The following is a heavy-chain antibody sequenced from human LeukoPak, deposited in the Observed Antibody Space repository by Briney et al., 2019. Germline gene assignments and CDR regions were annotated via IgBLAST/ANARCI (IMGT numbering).Heavy chain of an antibody. CDR1: GFTFRNYA. V-gene: IGHV3-23*01. J-gene: IGHJ4*02. CDR2: IKNSGSST. Sequence: PGGSLRLSCAASGFTFRNYAMSWVRQAPGKGLEWVSGIKNSGSSTFYADSVQGRFTISRDNSKNTLFLQMNSLRAEDTAVYYCAKEGYYGSGGYPYYFDYWGQGTLVTVSS. D-gene: IGHD3-10*01. CDR3: AKEGYYGSGGYPYYFDY.